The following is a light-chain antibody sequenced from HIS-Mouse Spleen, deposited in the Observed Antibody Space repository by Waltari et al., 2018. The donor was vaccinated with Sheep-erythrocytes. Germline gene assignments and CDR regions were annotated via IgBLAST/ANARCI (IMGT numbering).Light chain of an antibody. J-gene: IGKJ4*01. CDR1: QDISNY. V-gene: IGKV1-33*01. Sequence: DIQMTQSPSSLSASVGSRVTITCQASQDISNYLNWYQQKPVKAPKLLIYDASNLETGVPSRFSGSGSGTDYTYTISSLQPEDIATYYCQQYDNHPLTFGGGTKVEIK. CDR3: QQYDNHPLT. CDR2: DAS.